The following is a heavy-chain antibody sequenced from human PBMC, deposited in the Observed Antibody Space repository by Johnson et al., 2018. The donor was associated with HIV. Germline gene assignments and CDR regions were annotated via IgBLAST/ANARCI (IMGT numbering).Heavy chain of an antibody. V-gene: IGHV3-66*01. J-gene: IGHJ3*02. CDR2: IYRGGST. Sequence: VQLVESGGGLVQPGGSLRLSCAASGFTVSGNYMSWVRQAPGQGLEWVSVIYRGGSTQYADFVKGRFSISRDTSKNTVYLQMNSLGVEDTALYYCASVRRGALDIWGQGTMVTVSS. CDR1: GFTVSGNY. D-gene: IGHD3-10*02. CDR3: ASVRRGALDI.